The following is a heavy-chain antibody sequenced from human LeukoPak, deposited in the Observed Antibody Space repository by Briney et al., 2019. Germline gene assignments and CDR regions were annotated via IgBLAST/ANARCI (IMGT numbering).Heavy chain of an antibody. D-gene: IGHD1-26*01. CDR1: GFTFSSYA. J-gene: IGHJ4*02. CDR2: ISGSGGST. Sequence: GGSLRPSCAASGFTFSSYAMSWVRQAPGKGLEWVSAISGSGGSTYYADSVKGRFTISRDNSKNTLYLQMNSLRAEDTAVYYCAKDRYGGSYVEVFDYWGQGTLVTVSS. CDR3: AKDRYGGSYVEVFDY. V-gene: IGHV3-23*01.